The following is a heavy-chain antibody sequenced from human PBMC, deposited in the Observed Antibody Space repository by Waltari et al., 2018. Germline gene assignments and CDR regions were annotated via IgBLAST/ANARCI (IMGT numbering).Heavy chain of an antibody. Sequence: QVQLVQSGAELKKPGASVKVSCKASGYTFTSYGISWVRQAPGQGLEWMGWISPYSGNTKYAQKFQGRVTITADESTSTAYMELSSLRSEDTAVYYCAGGAAWVAGMDVWGQGTTVTVSS. CDR1: GYTFTSYG. D-gene: IGHD1-26*01. V-gene: IGHV1-18*01. J-gene: IGHJ6*02. CDR2: ISPYSGNT. CDR3: AGGAAWVAGMDV.